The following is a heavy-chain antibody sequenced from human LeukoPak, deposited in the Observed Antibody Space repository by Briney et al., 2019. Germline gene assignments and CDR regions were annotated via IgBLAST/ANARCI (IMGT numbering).Heavy chain of an antibody. CDR3: AKALEMATILNYFDY. D-gene: IGHD5-24*01. Sequence: SGRSLRLSCAASGFTFSSYAMHWVRQAPGKGLEWVAVISYDGSNKYYADSVKGRFTISRDNSKNTLYLQMNSLRAEDTAVYYCAKALEMATILNYFDYWGQGTLVTVSS. V-gene: IGHV3-30*04. CDR2: ISYDGSNK. J-gene: IGHJ4*02. CDR1: GFTFSSYA.